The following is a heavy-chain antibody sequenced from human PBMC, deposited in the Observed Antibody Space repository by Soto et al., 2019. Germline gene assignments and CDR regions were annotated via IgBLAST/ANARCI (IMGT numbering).Heavy chain of an antibody. CDR1: GFTFSDYY. CDR3: ARDRNDYVWGSYRPLYYFDY. Sequence: PGGSLRLSCAASGFTFSDYYMSWIRQAPGKGLEWVSYISSSGSTIYYADSVKGRFTISRDNAKNSLYLQMNSLRAEDTAVYYCARDRNDYVWGSYRPLYYFDYWGQGTLVTVSS. J-gene: IGHJ4*02. D-gene: IGHD3-16*02. CDR2: ISSSGSTI. V-gene: IGHV3-11*01.